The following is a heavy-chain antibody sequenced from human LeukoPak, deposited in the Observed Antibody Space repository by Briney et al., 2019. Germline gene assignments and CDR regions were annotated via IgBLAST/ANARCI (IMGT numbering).Heavy chain of an antibody. V-gene: IGHV3-23*01. CDR2: ISNNGGYT. Sequence: GGSLRLSCAASGFTFSSSAMSWVRQAPGKGLEWVSAISNNGGYTYYADSVQGRFTISRDNPKSTLCLQMNSLRAEDTAVYYCAKQLGYCSDGSCYFPYWGQGTLVTVTS. CDR3: AKQLGYCSDGSCYFPY. CDR1: GFTFSSSA. D-gene: IGHD2-15*01. J-gene: IGHJ4*02.